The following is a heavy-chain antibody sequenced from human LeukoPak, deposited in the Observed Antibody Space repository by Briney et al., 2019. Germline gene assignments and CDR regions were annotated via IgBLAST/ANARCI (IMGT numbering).Heavy chain of an antibody. V-gene: IGHV4-34*01. J-gene: IGHJ4*02. CDR3: ARVDGDGYNIPDY. CDR1: ASSFGSEY. CDR2: INHSGNT. D-gene: IGHD5-24*01. Sequence: SENLSLTCAGKASSFGSEYWWWIGEPPGKGLEWIGEINHSGNTNYNPSLKSRVTISVDTSKNQFSLRLSSVTAADTAVYYCARVDGDGYNIPDYWGQGTLVTVSS.